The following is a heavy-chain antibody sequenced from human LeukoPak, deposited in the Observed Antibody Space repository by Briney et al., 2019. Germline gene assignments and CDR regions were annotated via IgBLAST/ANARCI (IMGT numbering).Heavy chain of an antibody. CDR1: GRSGSFNDYY. J-gene: IGHJ5*02. D-gene: IGHD2-2*01. CDR2: INHSGGT. V-gene: IGHV4-34*01. Sequence: TSETLSLTCAVYGRSGSFNDYYWNWIRQSPGKGLEWIGEINHSGGTHYHPSLKSRVTMSVDTSKNQFSLKLSSVTAADTAVYYCARDIDCSSTSCYHRWFDPWGQGTLVTVSS. CDR3: ARDIDCSSTSCYHRWFDP.